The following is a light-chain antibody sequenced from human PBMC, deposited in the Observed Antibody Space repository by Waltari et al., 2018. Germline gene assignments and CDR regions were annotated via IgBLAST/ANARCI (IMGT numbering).Light chain of an antibody. CDR1: QSLLYSNGNTY. CDR2: RVS. V-gene: IGKV2-29*02. CDR3: MQALQTPRT. Sequence: DIVMTQTPLSLPVTPGEPASISCRSSQSLLYSNGNTYLYWYLQKPGQPPRLLIYRVSNRFSGVPDRFSGSGSGTDFTLKISRVEAEDVGVYYCMQALQTPRTFGQGTKVEIK. J-gene: IGKJ1*01.